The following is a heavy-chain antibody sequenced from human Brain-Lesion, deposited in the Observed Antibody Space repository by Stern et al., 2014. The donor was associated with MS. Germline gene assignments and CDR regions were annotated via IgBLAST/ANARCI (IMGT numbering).Heavy chain of an antibody. Sequence: EVQLVESGAEVKKPGESLRISCQGSGYSFTSDWISWVRQMPGKGLEWMGSIDPSASNPNYTPPCKAPVTNSADKSINTAYRDGRGWKAGDTAMYYGARHRGGGFSIDYGGRGTLVPVS. J-gene: IGHJ4*02. D-gene: IGHD3-16*01. CDR2: IDPSASNP. CDR3: ARHRGGGFSIDY. CDR1: GYSFTSDW. V-gene: IGHV5-10-1*03.